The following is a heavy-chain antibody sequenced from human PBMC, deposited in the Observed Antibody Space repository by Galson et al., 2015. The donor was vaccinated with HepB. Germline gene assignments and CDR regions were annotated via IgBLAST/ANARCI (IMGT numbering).Heavy chain of an antibody. V-gene: IGHV3-21*01. CDR2: VSMSSTYV. CDR1: GFTFSSYD. Sequence: FLRLSCAASGFTFSSYDMNWVRQAPGKGLEWVSCVSMSSTYVYYADSVKGRFTVSRDNAKNSLYLQMNSLRVEDTAVYYCARGGSTITNWFDPWGQGTLVTVSS. CDR3: ARGGSTITNWFDP. J-gene: IGHJ5*02. D-gene: IGHD4-11*01.